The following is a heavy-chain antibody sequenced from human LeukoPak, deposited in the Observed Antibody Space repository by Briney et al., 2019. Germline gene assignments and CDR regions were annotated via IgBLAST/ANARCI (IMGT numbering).Heavy chain of an antibody. CDR2: IRYDGSNK. Sequence: GGSLRVSCAASGFTFSSYGMHWVRQAPGKGLEWVAFIRYDGSNKYYADSVKGRFTISRDNSKNTLYLQMNSLRAEDTAVYYCAKKYCSSTSCYTGGFDYWGQGTLITVSS. CDR3: AKKYCSSTSCYTGGFDY. V-gene: IGHV3-30*02. CDR1: GFTFSSYG. D-gene: IGHD2-2*02. J-gene: IGHJ4*02.